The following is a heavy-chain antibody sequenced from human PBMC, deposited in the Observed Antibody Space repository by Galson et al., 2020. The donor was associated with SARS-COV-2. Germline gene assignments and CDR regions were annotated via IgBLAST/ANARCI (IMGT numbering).Heavy chain of an antibody. CDR1: AGSISNYS. D-gene: IGHD5-12*01. CDR3: ARLYSGYDL. J-gene: IGHJ5*02. CDR2: IYYTGSA. Sequence: ASESLSLTCTVSAGSISNYSWTWIRQLPGKGPEWIGHIYYTGSANYNPSLKSRVTIFVDRSKNQFSLKMTSVTAADTAVYYCARLYSGYDLWGQGTQVTVSS. V-gene: IGHV4-59*01.